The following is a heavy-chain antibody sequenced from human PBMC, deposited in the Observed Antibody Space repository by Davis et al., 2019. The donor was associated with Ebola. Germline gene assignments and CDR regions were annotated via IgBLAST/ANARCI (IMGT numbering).Heavy chain of an antibody. J-gene: IGHJ3*02. CDR1: GISSSNYG. Sequence: SLNTSCAASGISSSNYGMFWVRQAPGKVMEWVAVISPDGSDKNYADSGKGRITISRDNSKNTLDLQMNSLRPEDTAVYYCVKTRSNWWNDALEIWGRGTMVIVSS. V-gene: IGHV3-30*18. CDR3: VKTRSNWWNDALEI. CDR2: ISPDGSDK. D-gene: IGHD2-8*02.